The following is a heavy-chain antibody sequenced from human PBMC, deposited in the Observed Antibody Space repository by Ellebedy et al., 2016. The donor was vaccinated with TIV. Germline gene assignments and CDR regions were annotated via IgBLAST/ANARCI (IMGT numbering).Heavy chain of an antibody. D-gene: IGHD2-2*01. CDR2: IRSETYGGTT. Sequence: GGSLRLXXTTSGFTFGNYAMSWFRQAPGKGLEWVGLIRSETYGGTTEYAASVKGRGTISRDDSKNIAFLQMNSLKTEDTAVYYCARVAGGDCSSANCYYFYYMDVWGRGTTVTVSS. CDR3: ARVAGGDCSSANCYYFYYMDV. V-gene: IGHV3-49*03. CDR1: GFTFGNYA. J-gene: IGHJ6*03.